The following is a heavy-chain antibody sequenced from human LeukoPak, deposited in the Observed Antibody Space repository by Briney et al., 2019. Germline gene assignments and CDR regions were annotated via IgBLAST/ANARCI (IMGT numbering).Heavy chain of an antibody. CDR1: GGTFSSYA. CDR2: INPNSGGT. V-gene: IGHV1-2*02. Sequence: ASVKVSCKASGGTFSSYAISWVRQAPGQGLEWMGWINPNSGGTNYAQKFQGRVTMTRDTSISTAYMELSRLRSDDTAVYYCARDGAGSSSWHLHYYGMDVWGQGTTVTVSS. D-gene: IGHD6-13*01. J-gene: IGHJ6*02. CDR3: ARDGAGSSSWHLHYYGMDV.